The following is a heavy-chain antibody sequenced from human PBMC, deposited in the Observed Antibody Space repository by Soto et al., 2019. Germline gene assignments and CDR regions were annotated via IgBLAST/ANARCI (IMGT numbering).Heavy chain of an antibody. D-gene: IGHD2-21*02. Sequence: WASVKVSCKASGYTFTSYDINWVRQATGQGLEWMGWMNPNSGNTGYAQKFQGRVTMTRNTSISTAYMELSSLRSEDTAVYYCARARRIVVVTAESPYFQHWGQGTLVTVSS. V-gene: IGHV1-8*01. CDR1: GYTFTSYD. CDR3: ARARRIVVVTAESPYFQH. J-gene: IGHJ1*01. CDR2: MNPNSGNT.